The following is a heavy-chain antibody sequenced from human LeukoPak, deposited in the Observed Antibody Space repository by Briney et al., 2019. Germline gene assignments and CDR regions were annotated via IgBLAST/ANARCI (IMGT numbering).Heavy chain of an antibody. CDR2: IHTSGST. CDR3: AREEYNWNDVGWFDP. D-gene: IGHD1-1*01. J-gene: IGHJ5*02. V-gene: IGHV4-4*07. Sequence: SETLSLTCTVSGGSISSYYWSWIRQPAGKGLEWIGRIHTSGSTNYNPSLKSRVTMSVDTSKNQFSLKLSSVTAADTAVYYCAREEYNWNDVGWFDPWGQGTLVTVSS. CDR1: GGSISSYY.